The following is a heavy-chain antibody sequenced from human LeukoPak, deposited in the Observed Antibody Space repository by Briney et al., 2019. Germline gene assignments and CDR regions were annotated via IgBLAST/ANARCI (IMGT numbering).Heavy chain of an antibody. CDR3: ARALYYYDNSASGWFDP. CDR2: ISSSRTTI. CDR1: GFTFSSCS. Sequence: GGSLRLSCEASGFTFSSCSMNWVRQAPGKGLEWVSYISSSRTTIYYADSVKGRFTISRDNAKNSLYLQMNSLRDEDTAVYYCARALYYYDNSASGWFDPWGQGTLVTVSS. D-gene: IGHD3-22*01. J-gene: IGHJ5*02. V-gene: IGHV3-48*02.